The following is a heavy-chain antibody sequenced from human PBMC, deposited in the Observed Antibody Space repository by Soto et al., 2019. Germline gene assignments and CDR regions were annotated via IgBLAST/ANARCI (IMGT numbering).Heavy chain of an antibody. CDR2: ISSSSSTI. CDR3: ARDQRGANKGVVVVVAAKGNYYGMDV. CDR1: GFTFSSYS. D-gene: IGHD2-15*01. V-gene: IGHV3-48*02. Sequence: GGSLRLSCAASGFTFSSYSMNWVRQAPGKGLEWVSYISSSSSTIYYADSVKGRFTISRDNAKNSLYLQMNSLRDEDTAVYYCARDQRGANKGVVVVVAAKGNYYGMDVWGQGTTVTVSS. J-gene: IGHJ6*02.